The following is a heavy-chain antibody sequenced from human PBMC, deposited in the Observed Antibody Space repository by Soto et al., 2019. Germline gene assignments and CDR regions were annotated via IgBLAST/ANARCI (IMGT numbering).Heavy chain of an antibody. CDR2: ISYDGSNK. D-gene: IGHD2-21*02. V-gene: IGHV3-30*18. CDR3: AKDYGHVGGDCSMDV. J-gene: IGHJ6*02. Sequence: LRLSCAASGFTFSSYGMHWVRQAPGKGLEWVAVISYDGSNKYYADSVKGRFTISRDNSKNTLYLQMNSLRAEDTAVYYCAKDYGHVGGDCSMDVWGQGTTVTVSS. CDR1: GFTFSSYG.